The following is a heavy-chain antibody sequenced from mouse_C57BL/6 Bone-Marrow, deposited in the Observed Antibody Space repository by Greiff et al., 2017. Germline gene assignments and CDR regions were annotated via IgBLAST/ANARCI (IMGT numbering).Heavy chain of an antibody. Sequence: VQLQQSGAELVKPGASVKLSCKASGYTFTEYTIHWVKQRSGQGLEWIGDIYPGSGSTNYNEKFKSKATLTVDTSSSTAYMQLSSLTSEDSAVYYCARSDYSNYGIAYWGQGTLVTVSA. J-gene: IGHJ3*01. V-gene: IGHV1-55*01. CDR2: IYPGSGST. CDR1: GYTFTEYT. CDR3: ARSDYSNYGIAY. D-gene: IGHD2-5*01.